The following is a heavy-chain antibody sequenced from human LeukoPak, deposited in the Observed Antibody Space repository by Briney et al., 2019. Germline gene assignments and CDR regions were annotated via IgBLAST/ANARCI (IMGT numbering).Heavy chain of an antibody. Sequence: GGSLRLSCAASGFAFDDYAMHWVRQAPGKGLEWVSGISWNSGSIGYADSVKGRFTISRDNAKNSLYLQMNSLRAEDTAVYYCARETYYDSSGYYLYYFDYWGQGTLVTVSS. CDR2: ISWNSGSI. CDR3: ARETYYDSSGYYLYYFDY. D-gene: IGHD3-22*01. CDR1: GFAFDDYA. J-gene: IGHJ4*02. V-gene: IGHV3-9*01.